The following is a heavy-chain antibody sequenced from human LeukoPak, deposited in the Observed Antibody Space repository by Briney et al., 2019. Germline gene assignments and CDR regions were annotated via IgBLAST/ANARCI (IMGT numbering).Heavy chain of an antibody. CDR2: MYNSGST. CDR3: ARDSDGLDY. D-gene: IGHD2-8*01. CDR1: GGSISSYY. Sequence: PSETLSLTCTVSGGSISSYYWSWIRQPPGKGLEWIGYMYNSGSTKYNPSLKSRVTISVDTSKNQFSLKLSSVTAADTAVYYCARDSDGLDYWGQGTLVTVSS. V-gene: IGHV4-59*01. J-gene: IGHJ4*02.